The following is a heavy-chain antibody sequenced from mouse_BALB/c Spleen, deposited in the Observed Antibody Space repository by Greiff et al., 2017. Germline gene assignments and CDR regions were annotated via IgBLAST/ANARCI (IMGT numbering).Heavy chain of an antibody. Sequence: VKLQESGAELVRPGTSVKVSCKASGYAFTNYLIEWVKQRPGQGLEWIGVINPGSGGTNYNEKFKGKATLTADKSSSTAYMQLSSLTSDDSAVYFCAREGLLRYYYAMDYWGQGTSVTVSS. CDR2: INPGSGGT. D-gene: IGHD1-1*01. CDR3: AREGLLRYYYAMDY. V-gene: IGHV1-54*01. CDR1: GYAFTNYL. J-gene: IGHJ4*01.